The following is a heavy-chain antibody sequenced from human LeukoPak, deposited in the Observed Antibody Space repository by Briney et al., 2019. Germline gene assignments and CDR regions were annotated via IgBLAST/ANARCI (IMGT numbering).Heavy chain of an antibody. CDR2: IYSGGST. D-gene: IGHD6-19*01. V-gene: IGHV3-53*05. CDR3: ARDTSSGWYIGAFDI. J-gene: IGHJ3*02. Sequence: PGGSLRLSCAASGFTVSSNYMSWVRQAPGKGLEWVSVIYSGGSTYYADSVKGRFTISRDNSKNTLYLQMNSLRAEDTAVYYCARDTSSGWYIGAFDIWGQGTMVTVSS. CDR1: GFTVSSNY.